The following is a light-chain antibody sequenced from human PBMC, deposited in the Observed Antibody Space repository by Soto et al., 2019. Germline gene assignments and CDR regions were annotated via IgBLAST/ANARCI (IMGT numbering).Light chain of an antibody. CDR2: GAS. CDR3: QHYIRWPLP. Sequence: VMTQSPAILSLSPVEIATLSCRASQSVSTNVAWYQQIPGQTPRLLIYGASTRATGIPVRFSGSGSGTEFTLTISSLQSEDFAVYYCQHYIRWPLPFGGGTKVDIK. J-gene: IGKJ4*01. V-gene: IGKV3-15*01. CDR1: QSVSTN.